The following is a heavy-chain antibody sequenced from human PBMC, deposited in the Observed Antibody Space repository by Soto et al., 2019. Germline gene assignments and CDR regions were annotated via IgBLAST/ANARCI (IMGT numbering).Heavy chain of an antibody. Sequence: AASVKVSCKASGFTFTSSAVQWVRQARGQRLEWIGWIVVGSGNTNYAQKFQERVTITRDMPTSTAYMELSSLRSDDTAVYYCAALGPDSSGLDYWGQGTLVTISS. CDR3: AALGPDSSGLDY. CDR1: GFTFTSSA. J-gene: IGHJ4*02. D-gene: IGHD3-22*01. V-gene: IGHV1-58*01. CDR2: IVVGSGNT.